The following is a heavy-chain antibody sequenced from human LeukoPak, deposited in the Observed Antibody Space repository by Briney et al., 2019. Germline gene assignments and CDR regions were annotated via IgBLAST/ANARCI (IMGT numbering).Heavy chain of an antibody. J-gene: IGHJ6*03. CDR3: ARDAYYDSSGYSDYYYYMDV. Sequence: SETLSLTCAVYGGSFSSYYWSWIRQPAGKGLEWIGRIYTSGSTNYNPSLKSRVTMSVDTSKNQFSLKLSSVTAADTAVYYCARDAYYDSSGYSDYYYYMDVWGKGTTVTISS. D-gene: IGHD3-22*01. V-gene: IGHV4-4*07. CDR1: GGSFSSYY. CDR2: IYTSGST.